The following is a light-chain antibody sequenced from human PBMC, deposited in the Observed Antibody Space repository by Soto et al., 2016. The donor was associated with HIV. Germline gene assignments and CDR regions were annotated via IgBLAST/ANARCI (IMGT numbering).Light chain of an antibody. V-gene: IGLV3-21*03. CDR3: QVWDTSSDVV. J-gene: IGLJ2*01. Sequence: SYELTQPPSVSVAPGKTARITCGGNNIGSKSVSWYQQKPGQAPVLVVHDDSDRPSGIPDRFSGSNSGNTATLTISRVEAGSEADYYCQVWDTSSDVVFGGGTKLTVL. CDR2: DDS. CDR1: NIGSKS.